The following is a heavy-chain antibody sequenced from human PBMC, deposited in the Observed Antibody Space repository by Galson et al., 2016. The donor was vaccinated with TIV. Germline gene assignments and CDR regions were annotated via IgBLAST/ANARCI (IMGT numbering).Heavy chain of an antibody. Sequence: SLRLSCAVSGFTFSNAWRTQVIQAPGRGLEWVGRIKSKSDGATTAYAAPVKGRFSISRDDSKDTVYLQMNNLKTEDTALYSCTTDLGYCLTTSCSLGLDYWGQGTLVTVAA. CDR2: IKSKSDGATT. CDR3: TTDLGYCLTTSCSLGLDY. CDR1: GFTFSNAW. D-gene: IGHD2-2*01. J-gene: IGHJ4*02. V-gene: IGHV3-15*01.